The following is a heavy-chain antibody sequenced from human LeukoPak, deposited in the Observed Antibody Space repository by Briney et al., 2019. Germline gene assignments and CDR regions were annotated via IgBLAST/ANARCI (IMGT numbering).Heavy chain of an antibody. D-gene: IGHD3-10*01. CDR3: ASGYYGSGSYSWFDP. J-gene: IGHJ5*02. CDR1: GYSISSGYY. CDR2: IYHSGST. Sequence: SETLSLTCTVSGYSISSGYYWGWIRQPPGKGLEWIGSIYHSGSTYYNPSLKSRVTISVDTSKNQFSLKLSSVTAADTAVYYCASGYYGSGSYSWFDPWGQGTLVTVSS. V-gene: IGHV4-38-2*02.